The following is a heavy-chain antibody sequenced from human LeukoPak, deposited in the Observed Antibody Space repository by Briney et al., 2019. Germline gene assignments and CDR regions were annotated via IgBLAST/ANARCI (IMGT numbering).Heavy chain of an antibody. Sequence: GGSLRLSCSASGVTLGTHAMSWVRQAPGKGLEWVSAISSSGDVTFYADSVKGRFTISRDNSKNTLFLRMNSLRDEDTAIYYCTNGGICTTGWYRTLALWGQGTMVTVS. CDR2: ISSSGDVT. J-gene: IGHJ3*01. V-gene: IGHV3-23*01. CDR3: TNGGICTTGWYRTLAL. D-gene: IGHD6-19*01. CDR1: GVTLGTHA.